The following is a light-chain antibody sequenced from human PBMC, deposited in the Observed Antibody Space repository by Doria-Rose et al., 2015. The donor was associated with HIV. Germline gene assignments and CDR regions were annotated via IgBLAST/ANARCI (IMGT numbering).Light chain of an antibody. CDR3: QHFDKYFSWT. CDR1: QSISNW. J-gene: IGKJ1*01. CDR2: KAS. V-gene: IGKV1-5*03. Sequence: DIRVTQSPSTLSASVGDRVTITCRASQSISNWLAWYQQKPGQAPKLLIYKASTLQSGVPSRFRGCGSGTEFTLTINSLQPDDFATYYCQHFDKYFSWTFGHGTKVDIK.